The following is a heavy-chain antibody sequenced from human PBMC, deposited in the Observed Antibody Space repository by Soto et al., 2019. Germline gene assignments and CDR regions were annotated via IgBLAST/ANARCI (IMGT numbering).Heavy chain of an antibody. CDR1: GGSISSSSYY. D-gene: IGHD3-22*01. V-gene: IGHV4-39*01. CDR3: ARHPYDSSGYYTPGWDFDY. J-gene: IGHJ4*02. Sequence: SETLSLTCTVSGGSISSSSYYWGWIRQPPGKGLEWIGSIYYSGSTYYNPSLKSRVTISVDTSKNQFSLKLSSVTAADTAVYYCARHPYDSSGYYTPGWDFDYWGQGTLVTVSS. CDR2: IYYSGST.